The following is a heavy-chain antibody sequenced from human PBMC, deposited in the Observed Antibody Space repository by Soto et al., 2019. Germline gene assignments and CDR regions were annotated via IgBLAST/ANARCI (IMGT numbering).Heavy chain of an antibody. J-gene: IGHJ4*02. V-gene: IGHV4-31*03. D-gene: IGHD6-13*01. CDR1: GDSISGGAY. CDR3: AKGPAYSSRRNPLDY. CDR2: IYYSGST. Sequence: SETLSLTCTVSGDSISGGAYWSWIRQHPGKGLEWIGYIYYSGSTYYNPSLKSRLTISLDTSNNQFSLRLNSVTAEDTAVYYCAKGPAYSSRRNPLDYWGQGTLVTVSS.